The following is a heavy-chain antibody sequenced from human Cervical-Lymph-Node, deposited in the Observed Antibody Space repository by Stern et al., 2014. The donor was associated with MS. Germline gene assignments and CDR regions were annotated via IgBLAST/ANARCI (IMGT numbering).Heavy chain of an antibody. Sequence: QVQLQESGPGLVKPSETLSLTCTVSGGSISSSSYYWGWIRQPPGKGLEWIGSIYYSGSTYYNPSLKSRVTLSVDTSQNQFSPKLSSVTAADTAVYYCARQAVAGRVYRFDPWGQGTLVTVSS. V-gene: IGHV4-39*01. D-gene: IGHD6-19*01. J-gene: IGHJ5*02. CDR2: IYYSGST. CDR1: GGSISSSSYY. CDR3: ARQAVAGRVYRFDP.